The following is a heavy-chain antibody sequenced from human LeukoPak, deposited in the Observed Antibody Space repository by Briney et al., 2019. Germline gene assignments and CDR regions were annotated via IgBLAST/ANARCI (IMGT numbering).Heavy chain of an antibody. CDR3: ARGRITPLITVVRRKVPEFDS. CDR2: VTHSGST. V-gene: IGHV4-34*01. Sequence: SETLSLTCAVYGGSFKNYFWSWFRQSPGKRLEWIGEVTHSGSTNFHPSLISRASISLDTSKNQFSLTLTSMTAADAAVYYCARGRITPLITVVRRKVPEFDSWGQGTLVTVSS. CDR1: GGSFKNYF. J-gene: IGHJ4*02. D-gene: IGHD2-15*01.